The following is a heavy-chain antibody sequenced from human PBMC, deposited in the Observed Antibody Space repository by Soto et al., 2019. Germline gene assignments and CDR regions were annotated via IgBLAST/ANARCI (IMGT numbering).Heavy chain of an antibody. CDR2: INAGNGNT. D-gene: IGHD2-15*01. V-gene: IGHV1-3*01. Sequence: ASVKVSCKASGYTFTSYAMHWVRQAPGQRLEWMGWINAGNGNTNYSQKFQGRVTITRDTSAGTAYMELSSLRSEDTAVYYCARPLTLGYCSGGSCYFGYWGQGTLVTVAS. J-gene: IGHJ4*02. CDR1: GYTFTSYA. CDR3: ARPLTLGYCSGGSCYFGY.